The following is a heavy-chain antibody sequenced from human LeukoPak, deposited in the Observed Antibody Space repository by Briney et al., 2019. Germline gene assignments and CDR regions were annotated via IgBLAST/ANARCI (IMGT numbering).Heavy chain of an antibody. CDR2: ISSSSNYI. V-gene: IGHV3-21*01. D-gene: IGHD5-12*01. J-gene: IGHJ4*02. CDR3: ARGGNSGYDCDY. Sequence: PGGSLRLSCAASGFTFSSYSMNWVRQAPGKGLEWVSSISSSSNYIYYADSVKGRFTISRDNAKNSLYLQMNSLRAEDTAVYYCARGGNSGYDCDYWGQGTLVTVSS. CDR1: GFTFSSYS.